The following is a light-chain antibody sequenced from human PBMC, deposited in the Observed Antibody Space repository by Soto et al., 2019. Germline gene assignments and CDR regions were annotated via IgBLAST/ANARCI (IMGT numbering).Light chain of an antibody. CDR2: DVS. Sequence: QSALTQPASVSGSPGQSITLSCTGTSSDVGGYNYVSWYQQHPGKAPKLMIYDVSNRPSGVSNRFSGSKSGNTASLTISGLQAEDEADYYCSSYTGSRPLGVFGGGTKLTVL. V-gene: IGLV2-14*01. CDR1: SSDVGGYNY. J-gene: IGLJ2*01. CDR3: SSYTGSRPLGV.